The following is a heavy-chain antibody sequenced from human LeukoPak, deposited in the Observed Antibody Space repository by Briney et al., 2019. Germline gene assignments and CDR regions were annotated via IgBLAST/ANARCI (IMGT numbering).Heavy chain of an antibody. J-gene: IGHJ4*02. V-gene: IGHV3-15*01. CDR3: TTEVGYCSSTSCPGY. CDR1: GFTFSNAW. CDR2: IKSKTDGGTT. Sequence: GGSLRLSCAASGFTFSNAWMSWVRQAPGKGLEWVGRIKSKTDGGTTDYAAPVKGRFTISRDDSKNTLYLQMNSLKTEDTAVYYCTTEVGYCSSTSCPGYWGRGTLVTVSS. D-gene: IGHD2-2*01.